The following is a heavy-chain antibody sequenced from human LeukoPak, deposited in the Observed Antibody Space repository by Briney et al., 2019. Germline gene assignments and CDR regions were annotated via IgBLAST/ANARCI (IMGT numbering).Heavy chain of an antibody. CDR1: GFTFNTYS. CDR2: IDSSGGYM. J-gene: IGHJ4*02. CDR3: LRGDRRDY. V-gene: IGHV3-21*06. Sequence: GGSLRLSCEASGFTFNTYSMNWARLAPGKGLEWVSSIDSSGGYMFYADSVKGRFIISRDNAKDSLYLRMNSLRVEDTAVYYCLRGDRRDYWGQGTLVTVSS.